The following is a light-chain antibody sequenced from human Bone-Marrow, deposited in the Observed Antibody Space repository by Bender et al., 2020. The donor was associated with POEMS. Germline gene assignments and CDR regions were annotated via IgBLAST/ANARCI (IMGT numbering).Light chain of an antibody. Sequence: SYEVTQPPSVSVSPGQTASITCSGDDLGDKYVAWYQQKPGQSPVLVIYQDTKRHSGIPERFSGSNSGNTATLTISGTQAMDEADYYSQEWDTYYVIFGGGTKLTVL. V-gene: IGLV3-1*01. CDR3: QEWDTYYVI. CDR1: DLGDKY. CDR2: QDT. J-gene: IGLJ2*01.